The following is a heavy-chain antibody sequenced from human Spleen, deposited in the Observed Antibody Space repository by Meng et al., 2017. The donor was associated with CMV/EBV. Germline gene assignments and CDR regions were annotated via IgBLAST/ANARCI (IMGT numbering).Heavy chain of an antibody. CDR3: VRDAPYYFDY. Sequence: GGSLRLSCAASGFTFSSYEMNWVRQAPGKGLEWFSVIYSGGSTYYADSVKGRFTISRDNSKNTLYLQLNSLRAEDTAVYYCVRDAPYYFDYWGQGALVTVSS. J-gene: IGHJ4*02. V-gene: IGHV3-53*01. CDR1: GFTFSSYE. CDR2: IYSGGST.